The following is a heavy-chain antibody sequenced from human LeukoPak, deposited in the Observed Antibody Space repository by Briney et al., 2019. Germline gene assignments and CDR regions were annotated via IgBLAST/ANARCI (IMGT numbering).Heavy chain of an antibody. J-gene: IGHJ3*02. CDR1: GYTFTSYA. V-gene: IGHV1-3*01. D-gene: IGHD1-26*01. Sequence: ASVKVSCKASGYTFTSYAMHWVRQAPGQRLEWMGWINAGNGNTKYSQKLQGRVTMTTDTSTSTAYMELRSLRSDDTAVYYCAKDIRNIVGAKSAFDIWGQGTMVTVSS. CDR3: AKDIRNIVGAKSAFDI. CDR2: INAGNGNT.